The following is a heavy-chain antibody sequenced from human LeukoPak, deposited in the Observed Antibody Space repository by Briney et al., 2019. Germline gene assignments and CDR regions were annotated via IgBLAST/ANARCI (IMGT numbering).Heavy chain of an antibody. Sequence: ASVKVSCKASGYTFTSYAITWVRQAPGQGLEWLGWISVYSGNTNYAQKLQGRVTMTTDTSTSTAYMELRSLRSDDTAVYYCARFWADYDFWSGPSPGAFDIWGQGTMVTVSS. CDR3: ARFWADYDFWSGPSPGAFDI. V-gene: IGHV1-18*01. D-gene: IGHD3-3*01. J-gene: IGHJ3*02. CDR1: GYTFTSYA. CDR2: ISVYSGNT.